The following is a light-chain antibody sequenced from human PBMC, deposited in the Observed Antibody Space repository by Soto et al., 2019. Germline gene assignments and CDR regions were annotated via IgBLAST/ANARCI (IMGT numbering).Light chain of an antibody. CDR1: QSISSP. CDR2: ETS. Sequence: DIQMTQSPSTLSASVGDRVSITCRASQSISSPMAWYQQAPGKAPRLLIYETSTLQRGDPSRFSGSASGTECTLTISSLPVDDFAPYYCQQYNGFGSWTCGQGTKVEIK. J-gene: IGKJ1*01. CDR3: QQYNGFGSWT. V-gene: IGKV1-5*03.